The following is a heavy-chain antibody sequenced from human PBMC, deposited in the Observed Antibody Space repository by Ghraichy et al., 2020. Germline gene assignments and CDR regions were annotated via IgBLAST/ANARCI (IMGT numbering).Heavy chain of an antibody. CDR1: GFTFSSYS. J-gene: IGHJ6*02. D-gene: IGHD3-3*01. CDR3: ASLLRFLESYYYCMDV. Sequence: GGSLRLSCAASGFTFSSYSMNWVRQAPGKGLEWVSSISSSSSYIYYADSVKGRFTISRDNAKNSLYLQMNSLRAEDTAVYYCASLLRFLESYYYCMDVWGLGTTGHVSS. CDR2: ISSSSSYI. V-gene: IGHV3-21*01.